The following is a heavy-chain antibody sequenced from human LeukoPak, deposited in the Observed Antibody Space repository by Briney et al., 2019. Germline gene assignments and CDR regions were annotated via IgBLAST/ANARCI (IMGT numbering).Heavy chain of an antibody. CDR2: ISGSGGST. CDR1: GFTFSSYA. J-gene: IGHJ4*02. D-gene: IGHD3-10*01. V-gene: IGHV3-23*01. CDR3: AKLSPGRGTMVRGVMIFDY. Sequence: TGGSLRLSCAASGFTFSSYAMSWVRQAPGKGLEWVSAISGSGGSTYYADSVKGRFTISRDNSKNTLYLQMNSLRAEDTAVYYCAKLSPGRGTMVRGVMIFDYWGQGTLVTVSS.